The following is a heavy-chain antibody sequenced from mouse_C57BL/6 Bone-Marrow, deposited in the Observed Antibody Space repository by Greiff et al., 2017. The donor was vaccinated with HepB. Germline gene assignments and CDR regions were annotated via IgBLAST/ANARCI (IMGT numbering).Heavy chain of an antibody. D-gene: IGHD1-1*01. CDR1: GYTFTSYW. V-gene: IGHV1-50*01. CDR3: ALLRYTGFAY. J-gene: IGHJ3*01. Sequence: VQLQQPGAELVKPGASVKLSCKASGYTFTSYWMQWVKQRPGQGLEWIGEIDPSDSYTNYNQKFKGKATLTVDTSSSTAYMQLSSLTSEDSAVYYCALLRYTGFAYWGQGTLVTVSA. CDR2: IDPSDSYT.